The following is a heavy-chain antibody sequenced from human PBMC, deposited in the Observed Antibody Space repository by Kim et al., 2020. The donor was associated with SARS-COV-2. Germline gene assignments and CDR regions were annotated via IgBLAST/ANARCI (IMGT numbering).Heavy chain of an antibody. V-gene: IGHV1-46*01. Sequence: ASVKVSCKASGYTFTSYYMHWVRQAPGQGLEWMGIINPSGGSTSYAQKFQGRVTMTRDTSTSTVYMELSSLRSEDTAVYYCARGRGSGYYRAKVIGYWGQGTLVTVSS. D-gene: IGHD3-22*01. CDR2: INPSGGST. CDR3: ARGRGSGYYRAKVIGY. CDR1: GYTFTSYY. J-gene: IGHJ4*02.